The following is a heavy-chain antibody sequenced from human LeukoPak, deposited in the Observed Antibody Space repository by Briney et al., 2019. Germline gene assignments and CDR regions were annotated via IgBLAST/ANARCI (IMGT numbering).Heavy chain of an antibody. Sequence: GGSLRLSCAASGFSFSRYDMSWVRQAPGKGLEWVSAISGSGGSTYYADSVKGRFTISRDNSKNTLYLQMNSLRAEDTAVYYCAKDVGLRYFDWPPLAYWGQGTLVTVSS. CDR2: ISGSGGST. V-gene: IGHV3-23*01. CDR1: GFSFSRYD. CDR3: AKDVGLRYFDWPPLAY. D-gene: IGHD3-9*01. J-gene: IGHJ4*02.